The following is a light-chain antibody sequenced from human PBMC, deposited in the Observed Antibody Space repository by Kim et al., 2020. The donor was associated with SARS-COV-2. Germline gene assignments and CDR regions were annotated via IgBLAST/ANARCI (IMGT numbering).Light chain of an antibody. CDR2: GKN. CDR3: NSRDSNDNVV. J-gene: IGLJ2*01. Sequence: VAMGQTVRITCQGDSLRSYYATWDQKKTGQAPIVVIYGKNNRPSGIPDRFSGASSGNTASLTITGTQAGDEADYYCNSRDSNDNVVFGGGTQLTVL. CDR1: SLRSYY. V-gene: IGLV3-19*01.